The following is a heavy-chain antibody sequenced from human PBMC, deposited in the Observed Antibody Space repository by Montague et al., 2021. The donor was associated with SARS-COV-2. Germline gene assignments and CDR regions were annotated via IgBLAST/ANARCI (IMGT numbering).Heavy chain of an antibody. V-gene: IGHV4-34*01. CDR1: GGSFSGYY. J-gene: IGHJ4*02. D-gene: IGHD3-22*01. CDR3: TSFPSGDYDSGGYVI. Sequence: SETLSLTCAVSGGSFSGYYWSWIRQPPGKGLEWIGDINHSGSTNYNPSLKSRVTISVDTSKNQLSLKLRSVTAADTAVYYCTSFPSGDYDSGGYVIWGQGTLVTVSS. CDR2: INHSGST.